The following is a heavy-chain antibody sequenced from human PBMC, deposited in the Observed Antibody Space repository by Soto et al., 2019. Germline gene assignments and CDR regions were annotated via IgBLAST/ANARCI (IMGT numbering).Heavy chain of an antibody. V-gene: IGHV5-51*01. D-gene: IGHD3-9*01. J-gene: IGHJ6*02. Sequence: PGESLKISCKGSGYSFTSYWIGWVRQMPGKGLEWMGIINPGDSDTRYSPSFQGQVTISADKSISTAYLQWSSLKASDTAMYYCARSAYYDILTGYTHYYGMDVWGQGTTVTVSS. CDR1: GYSFTSYW. CDR2: INPGDSDT. CDR3: ARSAYYDILTGYTHYYGMDV.